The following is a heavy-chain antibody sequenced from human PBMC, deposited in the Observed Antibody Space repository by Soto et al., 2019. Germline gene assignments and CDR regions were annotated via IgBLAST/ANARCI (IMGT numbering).Heavy chain of an antibody. CDR3: ARGNLDV. CDR2: TSNDGSNT. D-gene: IGHD1-7*01. CDR1: AFTLSKFV. J-gene: IGHJ6*02. Sequence: QVQVVESGGGVVQPGKSLRLSCAASAFTLSKFVMHWVRQAAGRGLEWVAVTSNDGSNTFYADSVRGRFTISRDNSKNTVYLQMNSLRTEDTAVYHCARGNLDVWGQGTTVTVSS. V-gene: IGHV3-30-3*01.